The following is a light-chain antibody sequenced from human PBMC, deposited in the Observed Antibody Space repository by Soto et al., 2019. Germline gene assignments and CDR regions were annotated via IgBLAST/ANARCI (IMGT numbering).Light chain of an antibody. Sequence: QSALTQPPSVSGSPGQSVTISCTGISSDVATYNRVSWYQQPPGTAPKLIIYGVTSRPSGVPDRFSGSQSGTTASLTISGLQAEDEADYYCSSYTSSSAYVFGSGTKVTVL. CDR1: SSDVATYNR. V-gene: IGLV2-18*02. CDR2: GVT. J-gene: IGLJ1*01. CDR3: SSYTSSSAYV.